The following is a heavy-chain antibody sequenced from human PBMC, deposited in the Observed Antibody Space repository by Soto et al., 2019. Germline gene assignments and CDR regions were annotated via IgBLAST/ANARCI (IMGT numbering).Heavy chain of an antibody. CDR1: GGSFSGYY. CDR3: AFARTLRPFDY. D-gene: IGHD3-16*01. V-gene: IGHV4-34*01. Sequence: PSETLSLTCAVYGGSFSGYYWSWIRQPPGKGLEWIGEINHSGSTNYNPSLKSRVTISVDTSKNQFSLNLSSVTAADTAVYYCAFARTLRPFDYWGQGTLVTAPQ. CDR2: INHSGST. J-gene: IGHJ4*02.